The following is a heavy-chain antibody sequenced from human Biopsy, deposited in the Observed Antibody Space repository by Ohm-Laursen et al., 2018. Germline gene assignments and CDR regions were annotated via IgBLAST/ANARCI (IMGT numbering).Heavy chain of an antibody. Sequence: SSVKVSCKASGYTFTGYHVHWVRQAPGQGLEWVGWINAKTGDTNYAQKFQGRVTMTRDTSISTAYVDLSSLRSDDTAVYYCTRGGYYYDSPAYYYWFDPWGQGTLVTVSS. V-gene: IGHV1-2*02. CDR3: TRGGYYYDSPAYYYWFDP. CDR2: INAKTGDT. J-gene: IGHJ5*02. CDR1: GYTFTGYH. D-gene: IGHD3-22*01.